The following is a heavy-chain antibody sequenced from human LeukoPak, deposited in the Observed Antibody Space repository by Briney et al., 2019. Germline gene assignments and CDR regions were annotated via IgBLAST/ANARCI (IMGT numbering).Heavy chain of an antibody. CDR3: AREPHPEWWSEGGYFDS. CDR1: GGSISSSSYY. J-gene: IGHJ4*02. CDR2: IYYSGST. D-gene: IGHD2-15*01. V-gene: IGHV4-39*07. Sequence: PSETLSLTCTVSGGSISSSSYYWGWIRQPPGKGLEWIGSIYYSGSTYYNPSLKSRVTISLDRSKNQFSLKLTSVTAADTAVYYCAREPHPEWWSEGGYFDSWGQGTLVTVSS.